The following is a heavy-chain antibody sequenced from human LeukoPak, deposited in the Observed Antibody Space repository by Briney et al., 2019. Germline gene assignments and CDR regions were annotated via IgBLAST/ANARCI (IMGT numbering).Heavy chain of an antibody. CDR2: IYYSGST. J-gene: IGHJ5*02. D-gene: IGHD3-22*01. CDR1: GGSISSYY. V-gene: IGHV4-59*12. CDR3: ARDWGYDSSGYYYGWFDP. Sequence: ASETLSLICTVSGGSISSYYWSWIRQPPGKGLEWIGFIYYSGSTHYKPSLKSRVTISVDTSKNQFSLKLSSVTAADTAVYYCARDWGYDSSGYYYGWFDPWGQETLVTVSS.